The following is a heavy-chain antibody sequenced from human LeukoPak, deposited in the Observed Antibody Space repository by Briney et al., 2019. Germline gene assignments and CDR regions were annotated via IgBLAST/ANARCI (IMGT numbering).Heavy chain of an antibody. CDR2: IIPIFGTA. V-gene: IGHV1-69*01. CDR3: ARSEAEDDAFDI. J-gene: IGHJ3*02. CDR1: GGTFSSYA. Sequence: SVKVSCKASGGTFSSYAISWVRQAPGRGLEWMGGIIPIFGTANYAQKFQGRVTITADESTSTAYMELSSLRSEDTAVYYCARSEAEDDAFDIWGQGTMVTVSS.